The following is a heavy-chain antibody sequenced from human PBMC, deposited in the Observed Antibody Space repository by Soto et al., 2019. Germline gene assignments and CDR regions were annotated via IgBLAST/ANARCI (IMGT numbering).Heavy chain of an antibody. V-gene: IGHV3-30-3*01. CDR1: GFTVSSYA. CDR3: ASQLSVAGNYFFYYAMDV. CDR2: IAYDGGNK. D-gene: IGHD6-13*01. J-gene: IGHJ6*02. Sequence: GGSLRLFWAASGFTVSSYAMHWVRQAAGKGLEWVGVIAYDGGNKYYADSVKGRFTISRDNSKNTVYLQMNSLRAEDTAVYYCASQLSVAGNYFFYYAMDVWGQGTTVTVSS.